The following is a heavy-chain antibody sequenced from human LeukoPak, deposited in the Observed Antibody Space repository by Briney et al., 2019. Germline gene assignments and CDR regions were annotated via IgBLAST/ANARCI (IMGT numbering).Heavy chain of an antibody. CDR1: GITLSCYW. J-gene: IGHJ4*02. D-gene: IGHD3-16*01. CDR2: INFDGSDT. V-gene: IGHV3-74*01. Sequence: GGSLRLSCAASGITLSCYWMHWVRQAPGKGLVWVSRINFDGSDTSYADFVKGRFTISRDNAKNTLFLQMNSLRAEDTAVYYCTRSLMDWGQGIRVTVSS. CDR3: TRSLMD.